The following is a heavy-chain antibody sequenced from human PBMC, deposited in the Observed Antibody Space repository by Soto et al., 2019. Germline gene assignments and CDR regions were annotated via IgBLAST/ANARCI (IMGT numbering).Heavy chain of an antibody. CDR1: GFTFSHYA. Sequence: QVQLVESGGGVVQPGRSLRLSCAASGFTFSHYAMHWVRQAPGKGLEWVALMSYDGSNEYYADSVKGRFTISRDNSKNTRYLQMKSLRAEDTAVYYWAKDGSNNFDYWGQGTLVTVSS. J-gene: IGHJ4*02. D-gene: IGHD1-26*01. CDR3: AKDGSNNFDY. V-gene: IGHV3-30*18. CDR2: MSYDGSNE.